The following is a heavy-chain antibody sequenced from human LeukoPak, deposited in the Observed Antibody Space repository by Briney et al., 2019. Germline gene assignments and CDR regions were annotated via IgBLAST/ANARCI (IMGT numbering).Heavy chain of an antibody. CDR3: ARLPDDYGDYKYFQH. D-gene: IGHD4-17*01. CDR2: TKQVGSEK. Sequence: GGTLRLSCAASGFTFSSYWMSWVRQAPGKGLERVAKTKQVGSEKYYVVYGKGRFPISRVHVKNSLYLQMNSLSAEDTAVYYCARLPDDYGDYKYFQHWGHGTLVTVSS. J-gene: IGHJ1*01. CDR1: GFTFSSYW. V-gene: IGHV3-7*01.